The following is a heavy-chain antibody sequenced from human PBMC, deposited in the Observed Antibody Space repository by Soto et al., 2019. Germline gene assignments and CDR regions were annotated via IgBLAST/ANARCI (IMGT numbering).Heavy chain of an antibody. D-gene: IGHD4-17*01. CDR3: ERDKGAVNY. Sequence: QVQLQQSGPGLVKPSQTLSLTCAISGDSVSTNSAAWNWIRQSPSRGLEWLGRTYYRSKWYNDYAVSVSDRVIINPDTSKNQFSLQLNSVAHENTAVYYCERDKGAVNYWGQGTMVTVAS. CDR1: GDSVSTNSAA. V-gene: IGHV6-1*01. J-gene: IGHJ4*02. CDR2: TYYRSKWYN.